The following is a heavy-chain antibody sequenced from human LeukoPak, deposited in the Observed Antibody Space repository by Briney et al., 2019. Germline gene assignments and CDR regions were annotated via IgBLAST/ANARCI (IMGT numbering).Heavy chain of an antibody. Sequence: GGSLRLSCAASGFTFSSYSMNWVRQAPEKGLEWVSSISSSSSYIYYADSVKGRFTISRDNSKNTLYLQMNSLRAEDTAVYYCARDNYYDSSGYKYGMDVWGQGTTVTVSS. J-gene: IGHJ6*02. CDR2: ISSSSSYI. CDR1: GFTFSSYS. CDR3: ARDNYYDSSGYKYGMDV. V-gene: IGHV3-21*01. D-gene: IGHD3-22*01.